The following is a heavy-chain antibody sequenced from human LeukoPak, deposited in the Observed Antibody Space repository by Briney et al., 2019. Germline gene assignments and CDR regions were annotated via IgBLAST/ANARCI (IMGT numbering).Heavy chain of an antibody. Sequence: KPGESLKISCKASGYSFTSYWIRWLRQMPGKGLEWMGIIYPGDSDTRYSPSFQGQVTISADKSISTAYLQWSSLKASDTAMYYCARFADSSVFGYWGQGTLVTVSS. CDR2: IYPGDSDT. V-gene: IGHV5-51*03. J-gene: IGHJ4*02. D-gene: IGHD3-22*01. CDR1: GYSFTSYW. CDR3: ARFADSSVFGY.